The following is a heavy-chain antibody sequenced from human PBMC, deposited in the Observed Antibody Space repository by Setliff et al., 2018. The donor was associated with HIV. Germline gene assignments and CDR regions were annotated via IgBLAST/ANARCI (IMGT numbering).Heavy chain of an antibody. CDR2: IYHSGSA. Sequence: SETLSLTCAVSGGSISSSNWWTWVRQPPGKGLEWVGEIYHSGSANYNPSLKSRIIISVDTSKNQFSLKLSSVTAADTAVYYCARCIPDYYNYYMDVWGKGTTVTVSS. CDR1: GGSISSSNW. D-gene: IGHD2-21*01. J-gene: IGHJ6*03. CDR3: ARCIPDYYNYYMDV. V-gene: IGHV4-4*02.